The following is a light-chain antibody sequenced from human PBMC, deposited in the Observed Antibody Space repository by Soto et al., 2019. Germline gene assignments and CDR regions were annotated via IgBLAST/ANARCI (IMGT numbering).Light chain of an antibody. CDR3: QKYNWPPFT. Sequence: DIQMTQSPSSLAASVGARVTISCRASQGISNYLAWYQQKPGKAPKLLIYATSTLQSGVSSRFTGSGSGTDFTLTISSLQPEDVATYYCQKYNWPPFTFGPGTKVDI. CDR2: ATS. CDR1: QGISNY. V-gene: IGKV1-27*01. J-gene: IGKJ3*01.